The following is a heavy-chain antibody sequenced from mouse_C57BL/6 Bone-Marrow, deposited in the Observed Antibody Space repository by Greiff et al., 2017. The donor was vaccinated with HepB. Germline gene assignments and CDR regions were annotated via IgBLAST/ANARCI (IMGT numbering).Heavy chain of an antibody. CDR3: ARRAAQVFAY. D-gene: IGHD3-2*02. V-gene: IGHV1-42*01. CDR2: INPSTGGT. CDR1: GYSFTGYY. J-gene: IGHJ3*01. Sequence: VQLKESGPELVKPGASVKISCKASGYSFTGYYMNWVKQSPEKSLEWIGEINPSTGGTTSNQKFKAKATLTVDKSSSTAYMQLKSLTSEDSAVYYCARRAAQVFAYWGQGTLVTVSA.